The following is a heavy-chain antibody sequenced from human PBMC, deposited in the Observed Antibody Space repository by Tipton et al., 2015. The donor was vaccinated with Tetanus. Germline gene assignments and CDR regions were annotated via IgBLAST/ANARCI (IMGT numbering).Heavy chain of an antibody. V-gene: IGHV5-51*01. J-gene: IGHJ3*01. CDR3: ARPLTSVAFGGFAFDV. Sequence: QLVQSGAEVKKPGESLKTSCQVSGYNFNLYWIAWVRQMPGKGLEWMGIIYPGDSDTTYSPSFQGQVTISADRSISTAYLQWSSLKASDTAIYYCARPLTSVAFGGFAFDVWGQGTLVTVSS. CDR2: IYPGDSDT. CDR1: GYNFNLYW. D-gene: IGHD3-16*01.